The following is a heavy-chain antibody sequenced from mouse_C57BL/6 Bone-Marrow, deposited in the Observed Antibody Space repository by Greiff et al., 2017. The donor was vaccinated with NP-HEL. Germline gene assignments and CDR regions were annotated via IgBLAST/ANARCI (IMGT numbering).Heavy chain of an antibody. CDR2: IDPSDSYT. CDR1: GYTFTSYW. D-gene: IGHD2-4*01. J-gene: IGHJ2*01. Sequence: VQLQQSGAELVKPGASVKLSCKASGYTFTSYWMQWVKQRPGQGLEWIGEIDPSDSYTNYNQKFKGKATLTVDTSSSTAYMQLSSLTSEDSAVYYCAREGIYYDYVDYWGQGTTLTVSS. V-gene: IGHV1-50*01. CDR3: AREGIYYDYVDY.